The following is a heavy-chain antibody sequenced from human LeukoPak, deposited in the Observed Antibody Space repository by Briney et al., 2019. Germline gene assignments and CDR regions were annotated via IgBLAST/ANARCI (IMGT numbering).Heavy chain of an antibody. D-gene: IGHD4-23*01. CDR2: ISYDGSNK. CDR3: AKDHDYSGNGSHFH. V-gene: IGHV3-30*18. CDR1: GFTFSGYG. Sequence: GWSLRLSCAASGFTFSGYGIHWVRQAPGRGLEWVAVISYDGSNKYYADSVKGRFTISRDNSKNTVYLQMNSLRAEDTAVYYCAKDHDYSGNGSHFHWGQGTLVTVSS. J-gene: IGHJ4*02.